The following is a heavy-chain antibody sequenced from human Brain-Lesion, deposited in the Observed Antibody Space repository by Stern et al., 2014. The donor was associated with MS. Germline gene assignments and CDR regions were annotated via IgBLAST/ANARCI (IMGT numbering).Heavy chain of an antibody. CDR2: FDPEDGET. J-gene: IGHJ4*02. CDR1: GYTLTELS. Sequence: VQLLESGAEVKKPGASVKVSCKVSGYTLTELSMHWVRQAPRKGLEWMGGFDPEDGETIYAQKFQGRVTMTEDTSTGTAYMELSSLRSEDTAVYYCATLSPGAGGNYYRHFDYWGQGTLVTVSS. V-gene: IGHV1-24*01. D-gene: IGHD1-26*01. CDR3: ATLSPGAGGNYYRHFDY.